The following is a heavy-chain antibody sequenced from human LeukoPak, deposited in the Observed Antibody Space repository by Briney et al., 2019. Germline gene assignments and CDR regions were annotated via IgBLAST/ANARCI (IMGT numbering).Heavy chain of an antibody. CDR3: ARETQLLSTFDI. CDR2: IYYTGTT. Sequence: SETLSLTCTVSGGSISGYFCSWIRQPPGKGLEWIGYIYYTGTTNYYPSLKSRVTMSVDMSENQFSLKLSSVTAADTAVYYCARETQLLSTFDIWGQGTMVTVSS. J-gene: IGHJ3*02. D-gene: IGHD1-1*01. V-gene: IGHV4-59*08. CDR1: GGSISGYF.